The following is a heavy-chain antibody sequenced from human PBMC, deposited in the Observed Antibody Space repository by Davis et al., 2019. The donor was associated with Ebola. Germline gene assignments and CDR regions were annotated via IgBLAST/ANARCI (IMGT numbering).Heavy chain of an antibody. CDR1: GDIFSAYT. V-gene: IGHV1-69*13. Sequence: SVKVSCKASGDIFSAYTLNWVRQAPGQGLEWMGGIIPLFRAPNYAHEFKGRLQITADESTHTAYMELSGLTSDDTAIYYCARNDTVSKWFDPWGQGTLVAVSS. CDR2: IIPLFRAP. J-gene: IGHJ5*02. D-gene: IGHD4-11*01. CDR3: ARNDTVSKWFDP.